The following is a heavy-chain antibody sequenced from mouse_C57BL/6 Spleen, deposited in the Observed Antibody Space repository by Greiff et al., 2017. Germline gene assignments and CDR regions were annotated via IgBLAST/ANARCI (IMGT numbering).Heavy chain of an antibody. V-gene: IGHV1-80*01. D-gene: IGHD2-4*01. CDR3: ARGGDYDKAYYFDY. CDR1: GYAFSSYW. Sequence: QVQLQQSGAELVKPGASVKISCKASGYAFSSYWMNWVKQRPGKGLEWIGQIYPGDGDTNYNGKFKGKATLTADKSSSTAYMQLSSLTSEDSAVYFCARGGDYDKAYYFDYWGQGTTLTVSS. J-gene: IGHJ2*01. CDR2: IYPGDGDT.